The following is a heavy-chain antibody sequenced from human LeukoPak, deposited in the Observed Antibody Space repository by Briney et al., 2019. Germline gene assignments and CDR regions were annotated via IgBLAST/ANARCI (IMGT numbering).Heavy chain of an antibody. D-gene: IGHD6-19*01. Sequence: GGSLRLSRAASGFTFSNYWMIWVRQAPGKGLEWVGNIKQDGSEKRYADSVRGRFSISRDNAQTSLYLQMNSLRAEDTAVYYCAKDGDSSGWYYFDYWGQGTLVTVSS. V-gene: IGHV3-7*01. CDR3: AKDGDSSGWYYFDY. CDR1: GFTFSNYW. CDR2: IKQDGSEK. J-gene: IGHJ4*02.